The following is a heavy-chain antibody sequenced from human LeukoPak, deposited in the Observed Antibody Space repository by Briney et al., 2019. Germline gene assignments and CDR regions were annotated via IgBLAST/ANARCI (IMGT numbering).Heavy chain of an antibody. V-gene: IGHV3-7*01. CDR1: GFTFSDYA. CDR2: INQDGSRK. CDR3: ASAAYCGGDCYLYFDY. Sequence: GGSLRLSCAASGFTFSDYAMSWVRQAPGKGLEWVANINQDGSRKYYVDSVKGRFTISRDNAKNSLYLQMNSLRAEDTAVYYCASAAYCGGDCYLYFDYWGQGSLVTVSS. J-gene: IGHJ4*02. D-gene: IGHD2-21*02.